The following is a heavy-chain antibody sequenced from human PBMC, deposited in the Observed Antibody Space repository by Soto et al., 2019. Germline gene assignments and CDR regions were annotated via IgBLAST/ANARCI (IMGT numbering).Heavy chain of an antibody. CDR1: GYTFTSYG. D-gene: IGHD6-13*01. V-gene: IGHV1-18*01. CDR2: ISAYNGNT. Sequence: QVQLVQSGAEVKKPGASVKVSCKASGYTFTSYGISWVRQAPGQGLEWMGWISAYNGNTNYAQKLQGRVTMTTDTSTSTAYMELRGVRSDDTAVEDCASEAAAGTLDYWGQGTLVTVSS. J-gene: IGHJ4*02. CDR3: ASEAAAGTLDY.